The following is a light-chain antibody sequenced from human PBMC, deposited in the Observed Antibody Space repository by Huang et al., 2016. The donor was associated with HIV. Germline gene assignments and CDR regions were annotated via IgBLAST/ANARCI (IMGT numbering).Light chain of an antibody. J-gene: IGKJ2*01. CDR2: WAS. Sequence: DIVMTQSPDSLAVSLGERATINCKSSQSVLYSSNNKNYLAWYQQKPGQPPKLLIYWASTRESGVPDRFGGSGSVTDFTLTSSSLQAEDVAVYYCQQYYRSPQTFGQGTKLEIK. CDR1: QSVLYSSNNKNY. CDR3: QQYYRSPQT. V-gene: IGKV4-1*01.